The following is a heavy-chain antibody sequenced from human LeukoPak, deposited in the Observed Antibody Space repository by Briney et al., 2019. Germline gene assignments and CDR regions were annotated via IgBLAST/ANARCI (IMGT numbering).Heavy chain of an antibody. V-gene: IGHV4-34*01. D-gene: IGHD2-2*01. CDR3: ARALRGYCSSTSCFHFDY. Sequence: SETLSLTCAVYGGSFSGYYWSWIRQPPGKGLEWIGEINHSGSTNYNPSLKCRVTISVDTSKNQFSLKLSSVTAADTAVYYCARALRGYCSSTSCFHFDYWGQGTLVTVSS. J-gene: IGHJ4*02. CDR2: INHSGST. CDR1: GGSFSGYY.